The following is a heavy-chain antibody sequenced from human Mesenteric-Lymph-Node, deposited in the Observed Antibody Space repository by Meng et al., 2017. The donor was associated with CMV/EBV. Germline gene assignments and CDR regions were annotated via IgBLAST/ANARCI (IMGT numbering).Heavy chain of an antibody. CDR1: GYTFSTYE. J-gene: IGHJ4*02. D-gene: IGHD6-19*01. CDR3: ARMYNSGWPFDY. V-gene: IGHV1-46*04. Sequence: CNASGYTFSTYEMHWVRQAPGQGLEWMGIINPSGGDTTYGQKLQGRVALTRDTSTNIVYMELSSLRFEDTAVYYCARMYNSGWPFDYWGQGTLVTVSS. CDR2: INPSGGDT.